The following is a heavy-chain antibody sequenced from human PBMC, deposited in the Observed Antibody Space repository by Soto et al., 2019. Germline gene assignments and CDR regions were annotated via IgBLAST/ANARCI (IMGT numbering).Heavy chain of an antibody. V-gene: IGHV1-46*01. D-gene: IGHD3-9*01. CDR1: GYTFTSYY. Sequence: ASVKVSCKASGYTFTSYYMHWVRQAPGQGLEWMGIINPSGGSTSYAQKFQGRVTMTRDTSTSTVYMELSSLRSEDTAVYYCARDGPRITISYLAFDIWGQGTMVTVSS. CDR3: ARDGPRITISYLAFDI. CDR2: INPSGGST. J-gene: IGHJ3*02.